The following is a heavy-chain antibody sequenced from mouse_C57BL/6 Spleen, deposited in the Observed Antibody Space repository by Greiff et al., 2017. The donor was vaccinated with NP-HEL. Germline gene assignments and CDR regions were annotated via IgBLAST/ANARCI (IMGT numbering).Heavy chain of an antibody. CDR1: GYTFTSYW. V-gene: IGHV1-69*01. CDR3: ARSITTVVATPYCFDY. Sequence: QVQLQQPGAELVMPGASVKLSCKASGYTFTSYWMHWVKQRPGQGLEWIGEIDPSDSYTNYNQKFKGKSTLTVDKSSSTAYMQLSSLPSKNSAVYYCARSITTVVATPYCFDYWGQGTTLTVSS. D-gene: IGHD1-1*01. CDR2: IDPSDSYT. J-gene: IGHJ2*01.